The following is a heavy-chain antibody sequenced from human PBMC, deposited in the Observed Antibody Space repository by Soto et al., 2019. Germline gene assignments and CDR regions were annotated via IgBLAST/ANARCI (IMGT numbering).Heavy chain of an antibody. V-gene: IGHV1-69*12. CDR2: IIPIFGTA. CDR1: GGTFSSYA. CDR3: ARSPPPYDSSGYLSWFDP. Sequence: QVQLVQSGAEVKKPGSSVKVSCKASGGTFSSYAISWVRQAPGQGLEWMGGIIPIFGTANYAQKFQGRVTITGDESTSTAYMELSSLRSEDTAVYYCARSPPPYDSSGYLSWFDPWGQGTLVTVSS. J-gene: IGHJ5*02. D-gene: IGHD3-22*01.